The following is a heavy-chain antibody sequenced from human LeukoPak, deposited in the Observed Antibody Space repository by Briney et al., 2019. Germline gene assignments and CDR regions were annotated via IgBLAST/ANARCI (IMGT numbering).Heavy chain of an antibody. CDR3: ARVSSSGYYGDDY. D-gene: IGHD3-22*01. V-gene: IGHV3-21*01. CDR2: ISSSSSYI. CDR1: GFTFSSYS. J-gene: IGHJ4*02. Sequence: PGGSLRLSCAASGFTFSSYSMNWVRQAPGKGLEWVSSISSSSSYIYYADSVKGRFTISRDNAKNSLYLQMNSLRAEDTAVYYCARVSSSGYYGDDYWGQGTLVTVSS.